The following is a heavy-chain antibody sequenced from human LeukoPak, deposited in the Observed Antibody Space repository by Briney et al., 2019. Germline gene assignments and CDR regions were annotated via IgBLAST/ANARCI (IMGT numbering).Heavy chain of an antibody. CDR2: IYTSGST. CDR1: GGSISSGSYY. CDR3: VAGHDYGGNTFDY. J-gene: IGHJ4*02. V-gene: IGHV4-61*02. D-gene: IGHD4-23*01. Sequence: SETLSLTCTVSGGSISSGSYYWSWIRQPAGKGLEWIGRIYTSGSTNYNPSLKSRVTISVDTSKNQFSLKLSSVTAADTAVYYCVAGHDYGGNTFDYWGQGTLVTVSS.